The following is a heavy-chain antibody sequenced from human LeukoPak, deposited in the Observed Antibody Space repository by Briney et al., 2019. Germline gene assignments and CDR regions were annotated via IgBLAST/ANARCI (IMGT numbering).Heavy chain of an antibody. CDR1: GFPFGDFA. CDR3: ARDSPSTTFDY. V-gene: IGHV3-23*01. CDR2: ITRSGQNT. Sequence: GGSLRLSCAASGFPFGDFAMTWVRQVPGGGLQWVSTITRSGQNTYYADSVKGRFTISRDDYKGMLYLQMNSLRAEDTAVYYCARDSPSTTFDYWGQGTLVTVSS. J-gene: IGHJ4*02. D-gene: IGHD1-1*01.